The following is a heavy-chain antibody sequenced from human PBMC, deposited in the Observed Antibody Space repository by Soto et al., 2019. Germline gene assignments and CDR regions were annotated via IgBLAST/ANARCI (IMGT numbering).Heavy chain of an antibody. D-gene: IGHD1-26*01. CDR2: ISGSGGST. J-gene: IGHJ4*02. CDR3: ARRGSGSYYDY. Sequence: EVQLLESGGGLVQPGGSLRLSCAASGFSFSSYAMRWVRQAPGTGLEWVLAISGSGGSTYYADSVKGRFTFTRDNSKNTPYLQMNSRIAENTAVYYCARRGSGSYYDYWGQGTLVTVSS. V-gene: IGHV3-23*01. CDR1: GFSFSSYA.